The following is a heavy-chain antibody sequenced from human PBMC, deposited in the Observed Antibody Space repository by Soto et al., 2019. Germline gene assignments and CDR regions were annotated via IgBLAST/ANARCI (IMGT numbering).Heavy chain of an antibody. Sequence: PGGSLILSCAASGFTFSSYSMNWVRPAPGKGLEWVSSISSSSSYIYYADSVKGRFTISRDNAKNSLYLQMNSLRAEDTAVYYCARDLSYGGRPFDYWGQGTLVTVSA. CDR3: ARDLSYGGRPFDY. CDR1: GFTFSSYS. J-gene: IGHJ4*02. D-gene: IGHD2-15*01. CDR2: ISSSSSYI. V-gene: IGHV3-21*01.